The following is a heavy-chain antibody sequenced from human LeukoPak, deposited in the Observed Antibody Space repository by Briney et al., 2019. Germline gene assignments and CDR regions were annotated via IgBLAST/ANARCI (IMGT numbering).Heavy chain of an antibody. J-gene: IGHJ4*02. CDR2: ISAYNGNT. V-gene: IGHV1-18*04. CDR3: ARGGLLWFGEPFDY. Sequence: GASVKVSCNTSGYTFTGYYMHWVRQAPGQGLEWMGWISAYNGNTNYAQKLQGRVTMTTDTSTSTAYMELRSLRSDDTAVYYCARGGLLWFGEPFDYWGQGTLVTVSS. D-gene: IGHD3-10*01. CDR1: GYTFTGYY.